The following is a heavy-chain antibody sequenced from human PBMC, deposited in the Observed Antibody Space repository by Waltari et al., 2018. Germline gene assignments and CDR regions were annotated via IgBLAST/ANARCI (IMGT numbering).Heavy chain of an antibody. Sequence: QLQLQESGPGLVKPSETLSLTCTVSGGSISSSSYYWGWIRQPPGKGLEWIGSIYYSGSTYYNPSLKSRVTISVDTSKNQFSLKLSSVTAADTAVYYCARHLGAVAGAHDYWGQGTLVTVSS. CDR1: GGSISSSSYY. V-gene: IGHV4-39*01. CDR3: ARHLGAVAGAHDY. CDR2: IYYSGST. D-gene: IGHD6-19*01. J-gene: IGHJ4*02.